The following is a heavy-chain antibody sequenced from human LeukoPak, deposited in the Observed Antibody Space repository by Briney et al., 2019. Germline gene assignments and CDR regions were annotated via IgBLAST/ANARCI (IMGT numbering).Heavy chain of an antibody. J-gene: IGHJ4*02. CDR1: GGSFSGCY. CDR3: ARRIAAAGRDFDY. V-gene: IGHV4-34*01. CDR2: INHSGST. Sequence: SETLSLTCAVYGGSFSGCYWSWIRQPPGKGLEWIGEINHSGSTNYNPSLKSRVTISVDTSKNQFSLKLSSVTAADTAVYYCARRIAAAGRDFDYWGQGTLVTVSS. D-gene: IGHD6-13*01.